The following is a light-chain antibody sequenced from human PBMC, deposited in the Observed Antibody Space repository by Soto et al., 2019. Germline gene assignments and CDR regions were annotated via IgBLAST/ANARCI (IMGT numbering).Light chain of an antibody. V-gene: IGLV2-14*01. Sequence: QSVLAQPASVSGSPGQSITISCTGTSSDVGNYNYVSWYQHHPGKAPKVMIYEVRNRPSGVSNRFSGSKSGNTASLTISGLQAEDEADYYCSSYSSTKTRVFGTGTKVTVL. CDR1: SSDVGNYNY. J-gene: IGLJ1*01. CDR3: SSYSSTKTRV. CDR2: EVR.